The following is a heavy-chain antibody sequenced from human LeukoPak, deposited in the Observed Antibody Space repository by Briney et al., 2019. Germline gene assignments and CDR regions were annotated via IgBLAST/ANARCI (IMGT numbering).Heavy chain of an antibody. CDR2: IKQDGGEK. D-gene: IGHD5/OR15-5a*01. J-gene: IGHJ3*02. Sequence: GGSLRLSCAASGFTFSTYWMSWVRQAPGKGLEWVANIKQDGGEKNSLDSVKGRFTISRDNAKNSLYLEINSLRAEDTAVYYCARGHVTVSAHDDAFDIWGQGTMVTVSS. CDR1: GFTFSTYW. CDR3: ARGHVTVSAHDDAFDI. V-gene: IGHV3-7*01.